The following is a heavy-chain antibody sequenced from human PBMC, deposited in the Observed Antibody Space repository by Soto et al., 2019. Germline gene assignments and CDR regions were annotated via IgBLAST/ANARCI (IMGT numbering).Heavy chain of an antibody. CDR2: ISAYNGNT. Sequence: QVQLVQSGAEVKKPGASVKVSCKASGYTFTSYGISWVRQAPGQGLEWMGWISAYNGNTNYAQKLQGRVTMTTDTXTXKAYMELRSLRSDDTAVYYCARDLRLQRSGWYRLGYWGQGTLVTVSS. CDR1: GYTFTSYG. D-gene: IGHD6-19*01. V-gene: IGHV1-18*01. CDR3: ARDLRLQRSGWYRLGY. J-gene: IGHJ4*02.